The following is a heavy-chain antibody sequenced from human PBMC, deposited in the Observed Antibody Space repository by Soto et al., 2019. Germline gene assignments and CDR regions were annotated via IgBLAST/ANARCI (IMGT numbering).Heavy chain of an antibody. V-gene: IGHV3-23*01. J-gene: IGHJ4*01. CDR2: ISDSGDTT. CDR1: GFTFSNFA. D-gene: IGHD1-26*01. CDR3: AKAARATTLYNFDF. Sequence: GGSLRLSCVASGFTFSNFAMTWVRQPPGKGLEWVSVISDSGDTTFHADSVKGRFTISRDNSKKTVYLQMNSLRAEDTAVYYCAKAARATTLYNFDFWGQGTLVTVSS.